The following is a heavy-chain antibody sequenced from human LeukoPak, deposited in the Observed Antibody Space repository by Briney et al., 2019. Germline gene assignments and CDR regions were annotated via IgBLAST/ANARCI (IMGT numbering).Heavy chain of an antibody. D-gene: IGHD6-19*01. CDR3: ARDIGGQWLVHGDY. CDR1: GFIFSSYS. J-gene: IGHJ4*02. CDR2: ISSSSSYI. Sequence: PGGSLRLSCAASGFIFSSYSMNWVRQAPGKGLEWVSSISSSSSYIYYADSVKGRFTISRDNAKNSLYLQMNSLRAEDTAVYYCARDIGGQWLVHGDYWGQGTLVTVSS. V-gene: IGHV3-21*01.